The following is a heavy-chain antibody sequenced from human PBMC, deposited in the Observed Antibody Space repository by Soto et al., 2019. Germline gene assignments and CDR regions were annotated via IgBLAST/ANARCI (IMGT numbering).Heavy chain of an antibody. J-gene: IGHJ6*02. Sequence: SQTLSLTCAISGDSVSTNIAAWSWIRQSPSRGLEWLGRTLYRSSKWYNEYAVSVKSRITINPDTSMNQFSLQLNSVTPEDTAVYSCARDAARTHKYPHGMDVWGQGTAVTVSS. V-gene: IGHV6-1*01. D-gene: IGHD2-15*01. CDR2: TLYRSSKWYN. CDR3: ARDAARTHKYPHGMDV. CDR1: GDSVSTNIAA.